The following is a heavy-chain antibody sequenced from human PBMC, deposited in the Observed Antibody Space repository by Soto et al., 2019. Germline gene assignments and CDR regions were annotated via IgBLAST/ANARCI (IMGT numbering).Heavy chain of an antibody. J-gene: IGHJ4*02. V-gene: IGHV4-59*13. CDR3: ARIGGYHGPLDY. CDR2: TYHRGST. CDR1: GVSISSYF. D-gene: IGHD3-16*02. Sequence: SETLSLTCSVSGVSISSYFWSWIRQPPGRGLEWIGYTYHRGSTNYSPSLKSRVAISLDTSENQFSLKVSSVTAADTAVYYCARIGGYHGPLDYWGQGTPVTVSS.